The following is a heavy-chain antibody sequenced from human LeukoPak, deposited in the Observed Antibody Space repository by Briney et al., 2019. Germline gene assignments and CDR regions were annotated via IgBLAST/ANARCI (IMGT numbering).Heavy chain of an antibody. CDR3: ARAVGYSYYYYYYYMDV. J-gene: IGHJ6*03. Sequence: SETLSLTCAVYGGSFSGYYWSWIRQPPGKELEWIGEINHSGSTNYNPSLKSRVTISVDTSKNQFSLKLSSVTAADTAVYYCARAVGYSYYYYYYYMDVWGKGTTVTVSS. CDR2: INHSGST. D-gene: IGHD2-15*01. V-gene: IGHV4-34*01. CDR1: GGSFSGYY.